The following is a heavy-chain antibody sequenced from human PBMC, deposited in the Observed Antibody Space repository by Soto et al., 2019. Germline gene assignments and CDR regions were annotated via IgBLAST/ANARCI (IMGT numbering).Heavy chain of an antibody. J-gene: IGHJ6*02. CDR3: VRAPGPRYYAMDA. V-gene: IGHV3-48*03. CDR1: GFIFSEYQ. Sequence: PGGSLRLSCVVSGFIFSEYQFNWVRQAPGKGLEWVSYIGRGGDPIYDAHSGKGRFTISRDDDKNTLYLEMNSLRVEDTAIYYCVRAPGPRYYAMDAWGQGTTVTVSS. D-gene: IGHD1-20*01. CDR2: IGRGGDPI.